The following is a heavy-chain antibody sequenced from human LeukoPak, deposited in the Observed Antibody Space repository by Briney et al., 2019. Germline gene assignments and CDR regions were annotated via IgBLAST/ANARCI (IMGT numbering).Heavy chain of an antibody. Sequence: GASVKVSCKASGYTFTSYGISWVRQAPGQGLEWMGWISAYNGNTNYAQKLQGRVTMTTDTSTSTAYMELRSLRSDDTAVYYCAREVPDTYDSSGYYYYYYMDVWGKGTTVTVSS. CDR2: ISAYNGNT. J-gene: IGHJ6*03. D-gene: IGHD3-22*01. CDR1: GYTFTSYG. CDR3: AREVPDTYDSSGYYYYYYMDV. V-gene: IGHV1-18*01.